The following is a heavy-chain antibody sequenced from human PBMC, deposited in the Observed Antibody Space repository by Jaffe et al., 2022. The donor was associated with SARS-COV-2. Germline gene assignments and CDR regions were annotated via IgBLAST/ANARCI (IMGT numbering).Heavy chain of an antibody. CDR3: ARERGSFRAFDI. CDR1: GFTFSSYA. CDR2: ISYDGSNK. Sequence: QVQLVESGGGVVQPGRSLRLSCAASGFTFSSYAMHWVRQAPGKGLEWVAVISYDGSNKYYADSVKGRFTISRDNSKNTLYLQMNSLRAEDTAVYYCARERGSFRAFDIWGQGTMVTVSS. V-gene: IGHV3-30-3*01. J-gene: IGHJ3*02. D-gene: IGHD3-16*01.